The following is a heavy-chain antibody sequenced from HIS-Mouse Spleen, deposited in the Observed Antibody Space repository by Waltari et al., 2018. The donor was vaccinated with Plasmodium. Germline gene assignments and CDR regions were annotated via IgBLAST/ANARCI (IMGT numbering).Heavy chain of an antibody. CDR2: ISGSGGST. J-gene: IGHJ4*02. D-gene: IGHD7-27*01. Sequence: EVQLLESGGGLVQPGGSLSFSCAPPGSTFRCYALVWVRRPPGKGVEWVSAISGSGGSTYYADTVKGRFTISRDNSKNTLYLQMNSLRAEDTAVYYCAKSSKGTGDLWDYWGQGTLVTVSS. V-gene: IGHV3-23*01. CDR1: GSTFRCYA. CDR3: AKSSKGTGDLWDY.